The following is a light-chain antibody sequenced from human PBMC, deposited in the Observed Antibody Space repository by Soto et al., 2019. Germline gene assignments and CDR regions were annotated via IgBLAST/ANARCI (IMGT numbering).Light chain of an antibody. CDR1: QSVSSN. Sequence: EIVMTQSPATLSVSPGERATLSCRASQSVSSNLAWYQQKPGQAPRLLIYRASTRATGIPARFSGSGSGTEFTLTISSLGSGGFASYYCQQYNNWPRTFGQGTKVEIK. CDR3: QQYNNWPRT. V-gene: IGKV3-15*01. J-gene: IGKJ1*01. CDR2: RAS.